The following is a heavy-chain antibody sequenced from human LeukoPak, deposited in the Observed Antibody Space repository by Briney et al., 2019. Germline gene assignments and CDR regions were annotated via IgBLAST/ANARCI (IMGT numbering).Heavy chain of an antibody. CDR2: ISGSGGST. CDR1: GFTFSSYA. CDR3: AKVDMVVAATDPLALVRTAGDFDY. Sequence: GGSLRLSCAASGFTFSSYAMSWVRQAPGKGLEWVSAISGSGGSTYYADSVKGRFTISSDNSKNTLYLQMNSLRAEDTAVYYRAKVDMVVAATDPLALVRTAGDFDYWGQGTLVTVSS. D-gene: IGHD2-15*01. J-gene: IGHJ4*02. V-gene: IGHV3-23*01.